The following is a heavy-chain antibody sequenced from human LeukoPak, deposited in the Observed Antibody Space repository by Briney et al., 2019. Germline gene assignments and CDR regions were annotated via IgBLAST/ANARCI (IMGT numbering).Heavy chain of an antibody. CDR3: AIDAHYYDSSGYYYANNY. CDR1: GFTFSSYG. J-gene: IGHJ4*02. V-gene: IGHV3-30*02. CDR2: IRYDGSNK. D-gene: IGHD3-22*01. Sequence: GGSLRLSCAASGFTFSSYGMHWVRQAPGKGLEWVAFIRYDGSNKYYADSVKGRFTISRDNSKNTLYLQMNSLRAEDTAVYYCAIDAHYYDSSGYYYANNYWGQGTLVTVSS.